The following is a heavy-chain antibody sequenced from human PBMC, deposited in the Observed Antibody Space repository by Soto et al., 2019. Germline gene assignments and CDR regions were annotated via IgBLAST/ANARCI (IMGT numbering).Heavy chain of an antibody. CDR1: GGSFSGYY. CDR3: ARRGAEQLNPVSYFYYYYMDV. V-gene: IGHV4-34*01. J-gene: IGHJ6*03. CDR2: INHSGST. Sequence: QSQTLSLTCAVYGGSFSGYYWSWIRQPPAKGLEWIGEINHSGSTNYNPSLKSRVTISVDTSKNQFSLKLSSVTAADTAVYYCARRGAEQLNPVSYFYYYYMDVWGKGTTVTVSS. D-gene: IGHD6-6*01.